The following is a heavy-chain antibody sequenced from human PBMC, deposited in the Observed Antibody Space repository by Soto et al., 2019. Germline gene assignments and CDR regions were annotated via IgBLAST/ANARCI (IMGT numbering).Heavy chain of an antibody. CDR2: ISAYNGNT. CDR1: GYTFTSYG. Sequence: ASVKVSCKASGYTFTSYGISWVRQAPGQGLEWMGWISAYNGNTNYAQKLQGRVTMTTDTSTSTAYMELRSLRSDDTAVYYCARVGDIVLMVYAVEGSWFDPWGQGTLVTVSS. V-gene: IGHV1-18*01. J-gene: IGHJ5*02. D-gene: IGHD2-8*01. CDR3: ARVGDIVLMVYAVEGSWFDP.